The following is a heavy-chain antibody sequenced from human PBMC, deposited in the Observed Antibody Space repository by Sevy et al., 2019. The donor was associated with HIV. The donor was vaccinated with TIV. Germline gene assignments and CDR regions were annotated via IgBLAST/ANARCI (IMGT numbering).Heavy chain of an antibody. V-gene: IGHV3-23*01. D-gene: IGHD6-19*01. Sequence: GGSLRLSCEASGFTFSSFAMSWVRRAPGKGLEWVSALSGSGAGTDYADSVKGRFTVSRDNSKNTLYLQLNSLRAEDTAVYYCAKVAAVARGYFDYWGQGTLVTVSS. CDR1: GFTFSSFA. CDR2: LSGSGAGT. CDR3: AKVAAVARGYFDY. J-gene: IGHJ4*02.